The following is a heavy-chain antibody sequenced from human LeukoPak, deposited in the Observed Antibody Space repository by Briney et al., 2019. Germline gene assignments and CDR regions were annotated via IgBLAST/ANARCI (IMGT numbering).Heavy chain of an antibody. V-gene: IGHV1-69*13. J-gene: IGHJ4*02. CDR3: ARDRLFGVVTSFDY. CDR2: IIPIFGTA. D-gene: IGHD3-3*01. CDR1: GGTFSSYA. Sequence: GASVKVSCKASGGTFSSYAISWVRQAPGQGLEWMGGIIPIFGTANYAQKFQGRVTITADESTSTAYMELSSLRSEDTAVYYCARDRLFGVVTSFDYWGQGTLVTVSS.